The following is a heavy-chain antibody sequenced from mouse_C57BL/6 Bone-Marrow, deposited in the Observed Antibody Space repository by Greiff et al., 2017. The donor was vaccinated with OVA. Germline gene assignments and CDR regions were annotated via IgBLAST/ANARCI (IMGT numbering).Heavy chain of an antibody. J-gene: IGHJ4*01. CDR2: ISSGGSYT. D-gene: IGHD2-3*01. Sequence: DVMLVESGGDLVKPGGSLKLSCAASGFTFSSYGMSWVRQTPDKRLEWVATISSGGSYTYYPDSVKGRFTISRDNAKNTLYLQMSSLKSEDTAMYYCARQGGYYRNYAMDYWGQGTSVTVSS. V-gene: IGHV5-6*02. CDR3: ARQGGYYRNYAMDY. CDR1: GFTFSSYG.